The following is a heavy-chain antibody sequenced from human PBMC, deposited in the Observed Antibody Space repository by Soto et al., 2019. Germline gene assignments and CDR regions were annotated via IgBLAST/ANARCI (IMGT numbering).Heavy chain of an antibody. V-gene: IGHV4-30-2*01. D-gene: IGHD2-15*01. Sequence: QLQLQESGSGLVKPSQTLSLTCAVSGGSINNGGYSWNWIRQPPGKGLEWIGYIYHSESTYYNPSLTGRVTISLDTSTNHFSLQLPSVTAAAPALYYCARSPVETFMVVGALDAFKVWGQGTMVTVSS. CDR1: GGSINNGGYS. CDR2: IYHSEST. J-gene: IGHJ3*01. CDR3: ARSPVETFMVVGALDAFKV.